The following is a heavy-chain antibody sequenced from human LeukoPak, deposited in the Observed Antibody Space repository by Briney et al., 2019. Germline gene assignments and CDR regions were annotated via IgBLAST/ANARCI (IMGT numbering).Heavy chain of an antibody. CDR1: GFTFSSYA. Sequence: PGGSLRLSCAASGFTFSSYAMSWVRQAPGKGLEWVSAISGSGGSTYYADFVKGRFTISRDNSKNTLYLQMNSLRAEDTAVYYCAKALYCSSTSCHGLSDYWGQGTLVTVSS. V-gene: IGHV3-23*01. D-gene: IGHD2-2*01. CDR3: AKALYCSSTSCHGLSDY. CDR2: ISGSGGST. J-gene: IGHJ4*02.